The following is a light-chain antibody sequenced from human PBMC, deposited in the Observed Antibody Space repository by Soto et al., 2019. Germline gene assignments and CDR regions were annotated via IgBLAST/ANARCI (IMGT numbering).Light chain of an antibody. CDR3: HQYNSWPPGT. CDR2: DAS. Sequence: EIVVTQSPAILSVSPGERATPSCRASQSISRSLAWYQQKPGQAPRLLISDASTRATGIPARFSGSGSGTEFTLTISSLQSEDFALYYCHQYNSWPPGTFGQGTKVDIK. J-gene: IGKJ2*01. CDR1: QSISRS. V-gene: IGKV3-15*01.